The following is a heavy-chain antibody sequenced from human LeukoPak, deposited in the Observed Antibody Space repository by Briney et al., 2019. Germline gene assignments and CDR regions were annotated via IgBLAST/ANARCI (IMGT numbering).Heavy chain of an antibody. CDR3: ARGRNVVATSGYFDY. V-gene: IGHV3-30-3*01. Sequence: PGTSLRLSCAASGFTFSSYAMHWVRQAPGKGLEWVATISHEGDNKYYVDSLKGRFTISRDNSKNTLYLQMNSLRGEDTAVYFCARGRNVVATSGYFDYWGQGTLVTVSS. CDR1: GFTFSSYA. J-gene: IGHJ4*02. D-gene: IGHD5-12*01. CDR2: ISHEGDNK.